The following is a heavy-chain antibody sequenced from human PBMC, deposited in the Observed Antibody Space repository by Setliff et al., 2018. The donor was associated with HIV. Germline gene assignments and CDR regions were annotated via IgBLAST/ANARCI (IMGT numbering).Heavy chain of an antibody. CDR2: MSYSGST. V-gene: IGHV4-39*06. D-gene: IGHD1-26*01. CDR1: GGSISSRDYY. Sequence: SETLSLTCTVSGGSISSRDYYWGWIRQPPGKGLEWIGSMSYSGSTNYNSSLKSRLTISTDTSKNQFHLNLSSVTAADTAIYYCATMGGQGTHFDYWGQGTLVTVSS. CDR3: ATMGGQGTHFDY. J-gene: IGHJ4*02.